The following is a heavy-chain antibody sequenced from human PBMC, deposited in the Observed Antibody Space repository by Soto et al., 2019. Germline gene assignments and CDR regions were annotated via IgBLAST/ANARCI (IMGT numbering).Heavy chain of an antibody. J-gene: IGHJ4*01. Sequence: QVQLVESGGGVVQPGRSLRLSCAASGFTFSSYGMHWVRQAPGKGLEWVAVIWYDGSNKYYADSVKGRFTISRDNSKNTLDLQMNSLRAEGTAVYYCARDRDLVHDYRGQGTLVTVSS. V-gene: IGHV3-33*01. CDR2: IWYDGSNK. CDR1: GFTFSSYG. CDR3: ARDRDLVHDY. D-gene: IGHD6-6*01.